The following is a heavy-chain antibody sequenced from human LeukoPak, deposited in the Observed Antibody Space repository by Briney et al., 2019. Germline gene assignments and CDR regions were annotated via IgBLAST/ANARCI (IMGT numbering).Heavy chain of an antibody. CDR1: GYTFTSYG. Sequence: GASVKVSCKASGYTFTSYGISWVRQAPGQGLEWMGIINPSGGSTSYAQKFQGRVTMTRDTSTSTVYMELSSLRSEDTAVYYCARDRATFPLTHYGMDVWGQGTTVTVSS. V-gene: IGHV1-46*01. J-gene: IGHJ6*02. D-gene: IGHD4-23*01. CDR2: INPSGGST. CDR3: ARDRATFPLTHYGMDV.